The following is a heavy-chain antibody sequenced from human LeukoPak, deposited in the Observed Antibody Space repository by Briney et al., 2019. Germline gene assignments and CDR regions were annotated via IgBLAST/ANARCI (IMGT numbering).Heavy chain of an antibody. Sequence: KPSETLSLTCAVSGYSISSGYYWGWIRQPPGKGLEWIGSIYHSGSTYYNPSPKSRVTISVDTSKNQFSLKLSSVTAADTAVYYCARLRVEVVPAASDALDIWGQGTMVTVSS. J-gene: IGHJ3*02. CDR3: ARLRVEVVPAASDALDI. V-gene: IGHV4-38-2*01. CDR1: GYSISSGYY. D-gene: IGHD2-2*01. CDR2: IYHSGST.